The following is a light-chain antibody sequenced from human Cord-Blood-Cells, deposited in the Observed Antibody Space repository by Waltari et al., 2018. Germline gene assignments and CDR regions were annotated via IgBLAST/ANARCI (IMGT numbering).Light chain of an antibody. V-gene: IGLV2-23*02. Sequence: QSSLTQPAPVSWSPGQSITNSWTGTSSGVGGYNLVSWFQQHPGKAPEPMIYEVSKRPSGVSNRFSGSKSGNTASLTISGLQAEDEADYYCCSYAGSSTFVVFGGGTKLTVL. CDR3: CSYAGSSTFVV. CDR2: EVS. CDR1: SSGVGGYNL. J-gene: IGLJ2*01.